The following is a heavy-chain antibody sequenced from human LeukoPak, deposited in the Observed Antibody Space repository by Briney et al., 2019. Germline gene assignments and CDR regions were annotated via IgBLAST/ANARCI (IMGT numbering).Heavy chain of an antibody. CDR1: GFTFDDYA. J-gene: IGHJ4*02. D-gene: IGHD3-22*01. CDR2: ISGDGSST. Sequence: GGSLRLSCAASGFTFDDYAMHWVRQAPGKGLEWVSFISGDGSSTYYADSVKGRFTISRANSKNSQYLQMNSLRTEDTALYYCAKGTYYYDSSGYLVVTYFDHWGQGTLVTVSS. CDR3: AKGTYYYDSSGYLVVTYFDH. V-gene: IGHV3-43*02.